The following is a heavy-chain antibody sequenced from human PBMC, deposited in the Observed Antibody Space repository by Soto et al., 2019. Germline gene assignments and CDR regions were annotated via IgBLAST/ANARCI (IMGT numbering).Heavy chain of an antibody. J-gene: IGHJ4*02. V-gene: IGHV6-1*01. CDR1: GDSVSSDSIA. CDR2: TYYRSKWFN. CDR3: AKGTGWSLYYFDY. D-gene: IGHD6-19*01. Sequence: QVQLQQSGPRLVEPSQTLSLTCAISGDSVSSDSIAWNWIRQSPSRGLEWLGRTYYRSKWFNDYAPSVKSRITINPDTSKNQFSLQLNSVTPEDTAVYYCAKGTGWSLYYFDYWGQGIPVTVSS.